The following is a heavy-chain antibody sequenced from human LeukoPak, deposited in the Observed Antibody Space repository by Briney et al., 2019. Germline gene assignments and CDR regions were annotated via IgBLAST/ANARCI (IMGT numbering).Heavy chain of an antibody. CDR1: GFTFSSYW. V-gene: IGHV3-7*01. CDR2: IKQDGSEK. D-gene: IGHD6-19*01. Sequence: GGSLRLSCAASGFTFSSYWMSWVRQAPGKGLEWVANIKQDGSEKYYVDSVKGRFTISRDNAKNSLYLQMNSLRAEDTAVYYCARGGDSSGWYVFLDYWGQGTLVTVSS. J-gene: IGHJ4*02. CDR3: ARGGDSSGWYVFLDY.